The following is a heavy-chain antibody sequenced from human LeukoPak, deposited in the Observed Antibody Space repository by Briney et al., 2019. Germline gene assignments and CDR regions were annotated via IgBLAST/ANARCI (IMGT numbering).Heavy chain of an antibody. Sequence: GGSLRLSCAASGFAVSSYYMSWVRQAPGQGLDWVSILYSGGSAFYSDSVKGRFSISRDNSRNTLFLQLNSLRVEGTAVYYCARHTFTLSRPLDSWGQGTLVTVS. V-gene: IGHV3-66*04. CDR3: ARHTFTLSRPLDS. J-gene: IGHJ4*02. CDR2: LYSGGSA. CDR1: GFAVSSYY. D-gene: IGHD3-22*01.